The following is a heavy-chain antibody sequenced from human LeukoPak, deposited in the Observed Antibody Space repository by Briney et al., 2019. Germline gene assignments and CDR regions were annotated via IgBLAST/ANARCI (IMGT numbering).Heavy chain of an antibody. CDR2: ISSSGSTI. Sequence: GGSLRLSCAASGFTFSSYGMSWVRQAPGKGLEWVSAISSSGSTIYYADSVKGRFTISRDNAKNSLYLQMNSLRAEDTAVYYCAELGISMIGGVWGKGTTVTISS. J-gene: IGHJ6*04. D-gene: IGHD3-10*02. CDR3: AELGISMIGGV. V-gene: IGHV3-48*04. CDR1: GFTFSSYG.